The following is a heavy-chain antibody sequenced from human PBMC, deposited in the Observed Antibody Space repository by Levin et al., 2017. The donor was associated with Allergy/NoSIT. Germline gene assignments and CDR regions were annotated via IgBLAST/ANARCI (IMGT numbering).Heavy chain of an antibody. D-gene: IGHD3-22*01. CDR3: ARVGYYDSSGYYYTFYYFDY. CDR2: INTNGVNT. Sequence: GGSLRLSCVASGFTFSSYAMHWVRQAPGKGLEYVSAINTNGVNTYYANSVNGRFTISRDNSKNTLYLQMGSLRTEDMAVYYCARVGYYDSSGYYYTFYYFDYWGQGTLVTVSS. J-gene: IGHJ4*02. CDR1: GFTFSSYA. V-gene: IGHV3-64*01.